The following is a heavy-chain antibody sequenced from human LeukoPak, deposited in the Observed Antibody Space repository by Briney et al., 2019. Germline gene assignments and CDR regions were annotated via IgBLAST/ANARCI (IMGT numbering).Heavy chain of an antibody. CDR1: GGSINNYY. J-gene: IGHJ6*04. V-gene: IGHV4-59*01. Sequence: SETLSLTCTVSGGSINNYYWSWIRQPPGKGLEWIGYIYYSGSTNYNPSLKSRVSISVHTSKNQFSLKLSSVTAADTAVYYCARDGNWNDRDVYYYYGMDVWGKGITATVSS. D-gene: IGHD1-1*01. CDR3: ARDGNWNDRDVYYYYGMDV. CDR2: IYYSGST.